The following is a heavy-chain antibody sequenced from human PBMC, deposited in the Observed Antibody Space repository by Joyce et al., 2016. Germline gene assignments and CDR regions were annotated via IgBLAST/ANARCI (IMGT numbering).Heavy chain of an antibody. Sequence: QVRLQESGPGLVKPSQTLSLTCTVSGGSISSGNYYWNWIRQHPEKGLEWIGYIYYTGRPSYNPSLKNRVSMSVDTPQKQFSLKLTSVTGADTAVYYCARDTYDSTGSPGGFDPWGRGTLVTVSS. CDR1: GGSISSGNYY. CDR2: IYYTGRP. J-gene: IGHJ5*02. D-gene: IGHD3-22*01. V-gene: IGHV4-31*03. CDR3: ARDTYDSTGSPGGFDP.